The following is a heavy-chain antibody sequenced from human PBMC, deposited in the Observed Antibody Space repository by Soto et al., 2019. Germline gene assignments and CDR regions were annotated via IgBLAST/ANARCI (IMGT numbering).Heavy chain of an antibody. D-gene: IGHD3-10*01. CDR1: GFTFSSYW. CDR2: IKQDGSEK. V-gene: IGHV3-7*03. J-gene: IGHJ4*02. CDR3: ARALLWFGESVGY. Sequence: EVQLVESGGGLVQPGGSLRLSCAASGFTFSSYWMSWVRQAPGKGLEWVANIKQDGSEKYYVDSVKGRFTISRDNAKNSLYLQMNRLRAEDTAVYYCARALLWFGESVGYWGQGTLVTVSS.